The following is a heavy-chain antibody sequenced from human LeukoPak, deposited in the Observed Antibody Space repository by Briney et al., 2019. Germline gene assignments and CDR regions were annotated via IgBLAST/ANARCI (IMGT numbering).Heavy chain of an antibody. CDR3: ARVGTGSYHFDY. CDR2: ISWNSGSI. CDR1: GFTFDDYA. V-gene: IGHV3-9*01. Sequence: GGSLRLSCAASGFTFDDYAMHWVRQAPGKGLEWVSGISWNSGSIGYADSVKGRFTISRDNAKNTLYLQMNSLRAEDTAVYYCARVGTGSYHFDYWGQGTLVTVSS. J-gene: IGHJ4*02. D-gene: IGHD3-16*01.